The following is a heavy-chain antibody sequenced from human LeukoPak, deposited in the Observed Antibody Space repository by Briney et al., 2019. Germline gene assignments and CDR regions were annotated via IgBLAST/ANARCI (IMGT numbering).Heavy chain of an antibody. Sequence: GGSLRLSCAASGFTLNNAWMSWVRQAPGKGLEWLGRIKRETDGGTIDYAAPVRGRFTISRDDSRNTLYLQMDSLKIEDTAVYYCTTDRYYDNSELQFQHWGQGTLVTVSS. D-gene: IGHD3-22*01. CDR2: IKRETDGGTI. CDR1: GFTLNNAW. V-gene: IGHV3-15*01. CDR3: TTDRYYDNSELQFQH. J-gene: IGHJ1*01.